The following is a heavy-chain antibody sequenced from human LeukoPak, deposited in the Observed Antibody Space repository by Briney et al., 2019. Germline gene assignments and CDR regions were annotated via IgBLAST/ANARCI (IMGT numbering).Heavy chain of an antibody. CDR1: GYTFTTYA. Sequence: GASVTVSCKTSGYTFTTYAIHWVRQAPGQRLEWMGLINADDGNTRYSQRFQGRVTITRDTSANTAYMELSSLRFEDTAVYYCARGIVVQPSANWFDPWGREPRSPSPQ. V-gene: IGHV1-3*01. J-gene: IGHJ5*02. CDR2: INADDGNT. CDR3: ARGIVVQPSANWFDP. D-gene: IGHD2-2*01.